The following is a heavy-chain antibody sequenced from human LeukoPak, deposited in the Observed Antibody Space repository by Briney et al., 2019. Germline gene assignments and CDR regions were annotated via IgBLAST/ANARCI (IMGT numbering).Heavy chain of an antibody. J-gene: IGHJ6*03. CDR3: AREGYGPDYYMDV. V-gene: IGHV3-74*01. Sequence: GGSLRLSCAASGFTFSSYWMHWVRQAPGKGLVWVSRMNDDGSSTSYADSLKGRFTISRDNAKNTLYLHMSNLRAEDTAVYYCAREGYGPDYYMDVWGKGTTVTISS. CDR1: GFTFSSYW. CDR2: MNDDGSST. D-gene: IGHD5-18*01.